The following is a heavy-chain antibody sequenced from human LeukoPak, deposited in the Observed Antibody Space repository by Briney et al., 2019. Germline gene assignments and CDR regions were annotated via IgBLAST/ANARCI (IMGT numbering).Heavy chain of an antibody. V-gene: IGHV4-30-4*01. D-gene: IGHD5-18*01. Sequence: PSQTLSLTCTVSSGSISSGDNYWSRIRQPPGKGLEWIGYIYYSGSTYYNPSLKSRVTISVDTSKNQFSLKLSSVTAADTAVYYCASGYSYGYPYGMDVWGQGTMVTVSS. CDR3: ASGYSYGYPYGMDV. CDR2: IYYSGST. CDR1: SGSISSGDNY. J-gene: IGHJ6*02.